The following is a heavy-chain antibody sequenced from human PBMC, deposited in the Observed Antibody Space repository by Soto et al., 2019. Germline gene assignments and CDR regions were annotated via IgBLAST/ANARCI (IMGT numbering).Heavy chain of an antibody. CDR3: TTFGDDYNFQVY. Sequence: PGGSLRLSCAASGFTFNNAWMDWVRQAPGKGLEWVGRLKIKTEGGTTDFTAPVKGRFTISRDDSKNMLYLQMNSLKAEDTAVYYCTTFGDDYNFQVYWGQGALVTVSS. V-gene: IGHV3-15*07. J-gene: IGHJ4*02. CDR1: GFTFNNAW. D-gene: IGHD2-21*02. CDR2: LKIKTEGGTT.